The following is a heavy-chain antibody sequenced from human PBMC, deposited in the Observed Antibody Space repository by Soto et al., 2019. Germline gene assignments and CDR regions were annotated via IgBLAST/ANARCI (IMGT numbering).Heavy chain of an antibody. D-gene: IGHD3-16*02. CDR2: ISSSSSYI. CDR3: AREDYDYVWGSYRYREDYYYGMDV. J-gene: IGHJ6*02. V-gene: IGHV3-21*01. Sequence: PGGSLRLSCAASGFTFSSYSMNWVRQAPGKGLEWVSSISSSSSYIYYADSVKGRFTISRDNAKNSLYLQMNSLRAEDTAVYYCAREDYDYVWGSYRYREDYYYGMDVWGQGTTVTVSS. CDR1: GFTFSSYS.